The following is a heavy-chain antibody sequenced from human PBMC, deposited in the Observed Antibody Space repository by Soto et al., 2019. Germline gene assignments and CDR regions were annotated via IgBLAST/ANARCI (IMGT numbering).Heavy chain of an antibody. Sequence: QLQLQESGPGLVKPSETLSLTCTVSGDSISSNNYYCGWIRQPPGKGLEWIGSIYYSGSTYYNPSLTNRVTMSVDTSKSQFSLKLSSVTAADTAVYYCARHPGYAVPTVYATHYFNYWGQGILVTVSA. V-gene: IGHV4-39*01. D-gene: IGHD2-8*01. CDR2: IYYSGST. J-gene: IGHJ4*02. CDR3: ARHPGYAVPTVYATHYFNY. CDR1: GDSISSNNYY.